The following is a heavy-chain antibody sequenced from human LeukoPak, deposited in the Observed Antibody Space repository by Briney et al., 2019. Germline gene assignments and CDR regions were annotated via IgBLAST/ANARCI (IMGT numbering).Heavy chain of an antibody. CDR2: VNRDGGET. V-gene: IGHV3-7*03. J-gene: IGHJ6*02. CDR3: ARNNGMDV. Sequence: GGSLRISCAASGFTLSNHWMTWVRQVPGRGPEWVANVNRDGGETYYLDSVKGRFTISKDNAKNSLYLQMNSLRAEDTALYHCARNNGMDVWGQGTTVIVSS. CDR1: GFTLSNHW.